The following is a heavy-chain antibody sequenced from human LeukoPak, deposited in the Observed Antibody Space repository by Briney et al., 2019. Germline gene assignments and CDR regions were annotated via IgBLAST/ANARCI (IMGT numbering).Heavy chain of an antibody. D-gene: IGHD3-22*01. CDR1: GGTFISYA. Sequence: SVKVSCKASGGTFISYAISWVRQAPGQGLEWMGGIIPIFGTANYAQKFQGRVTITADESTSTAYMELSSLRSEDTAVYYCARGWLFVYYFDYWGQGTLVTVSS. J-gene: IGHJ4*02. CDR2: IIPIFGTA. V-gene: IGHV1-69*13. CDR3: ARGWLFVYYFDY.